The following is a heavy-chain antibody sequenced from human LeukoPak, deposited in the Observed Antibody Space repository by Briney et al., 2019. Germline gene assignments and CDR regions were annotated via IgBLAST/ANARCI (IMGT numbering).Heavy chain of an antibody. Sequence: ASETLSLTCAVSGGSISSSNWWSWVRQPPGKGLEWIGEIYHSGSTNYNPSLKSRVTISVDKSKNQFSLKLSSVTAADTAVYYCARAPSGSYYFLDAFDIWGQGTMVTVSS. CDR1: GGSISSSNW. CDR3: ARAPSGSYYFLDAFDI. V-gene: IGHV4-4*02. J-gene: IGHJ3*02. CDR2: IYHSGST. D-gene: IGHD1-26*01.